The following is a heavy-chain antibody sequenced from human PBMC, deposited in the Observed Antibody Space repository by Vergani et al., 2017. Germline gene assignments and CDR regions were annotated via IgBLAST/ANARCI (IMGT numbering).Heavy chain of an antibody. V-gene: IGHV4-39*07. J-gene: IGHJ5*02. CDR2: IYTSGST. D-gene: IGHD1-7*01. CDR3: ARTTNRYNWNYGRFDP. Sequence: QLQLQESGPGLVKPSETLSLTCTVSGGSISSSSYYWGWIRQPPGKGLEWIGSIYTSGSTNYNPSLKSRVTISVDTSKNQFSLKLSSVTAADTAVYYCARTTNRYNWNYGRFDPWGQGTLVTVSS. CDR1: GGSISSSSYY.